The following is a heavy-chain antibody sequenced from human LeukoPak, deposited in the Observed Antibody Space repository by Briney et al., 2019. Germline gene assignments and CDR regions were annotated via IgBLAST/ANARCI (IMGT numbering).Heavy chain of an antibody. D-gene: IGHD2-15*01. CDR2: IRSKAYGGTT. J-gene: IGHJ4*02. CDR3: TRDGGFQYYFDY. Sequence: GGSLRLSCTASGFTFGDYAMNWVRQAPGKGLEWVAFIRSKAYGGTTEYAASVKGRFTFSRDDSKSIAYLQMNSLKTEDTAVYYCTRDGGFQYYFDYWGQGTLVTVSS. CDR1: GFTFGDYA. V-gene: IGHV3-49*04.